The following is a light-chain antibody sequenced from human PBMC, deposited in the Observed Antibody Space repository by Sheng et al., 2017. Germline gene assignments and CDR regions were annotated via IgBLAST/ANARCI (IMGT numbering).Light chain of an antibody. J-gene: IGKJ2*01. CDR1: QSVSSSY. CDR3: QQYENSPYT. Sequence: EIVLTQSPGTLSLSPGERATLSCRASQSVSSSYLAWYQQKPGQAPRLLIYGASSRATGIPDRFSGSGSGTDFTLTISRLEPEDFAVYYCQQYENSPYTFGQGTKLEI. CDR2: GAS. V-gene: IGKV3-20*01.